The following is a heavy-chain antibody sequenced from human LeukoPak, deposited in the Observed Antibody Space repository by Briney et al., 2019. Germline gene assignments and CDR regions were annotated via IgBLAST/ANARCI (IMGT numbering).Heavy chain of an antibody. CDR2: MYYSGST. Sequence: SETLSLTCTVSGGSISSSSYYWGWIRQPPGKGLEWIGSMYYSGSTYYNPSLKSRVTISVDTSKNQFSLKLSSVTAADTAVYYCARHADYVCGSYRLGYFDYWRQGTLVTVSS. CDR1: GGSISSSSYY. V-gene: IGHV4-39*01. D-gene: IGHD3-16*02. J-gene: IGHJ4*02. CDR3: ARHADYVCGSYRLGYFDY.